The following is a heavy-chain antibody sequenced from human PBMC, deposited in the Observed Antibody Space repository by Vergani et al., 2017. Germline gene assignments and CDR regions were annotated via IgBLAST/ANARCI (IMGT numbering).Heavy chain of an antibody. J-gene: IGHJ4*02. CDR1: GFTFSSYG. V-gene: IGHV3-48*04. D-gene: IGHD2-21*01. Sequence: VQLVESGGGVVQPGRSLRLSCAASGFTFSSYGMHWVRQAPGKGLECISYISSSGSTIYDADSVKGRFTISRDNAKNSLYLQMNSLRAEDTAVYYCARTFRYYFDYWGQGTLVTVSS. CDR2: ISSSGSTI. CDR3: ARTFRYYFDY.